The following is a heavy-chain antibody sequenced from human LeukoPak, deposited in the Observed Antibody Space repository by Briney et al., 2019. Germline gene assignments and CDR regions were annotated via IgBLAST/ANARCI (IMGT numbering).Heavy chain of an antibody. V-gene: IGHV3-21*01. Sequence: PGGSLRLSCAASGFTFSSYSMNWVRQAPGKGLEWVSSISSSSSYIYYAASVKGRFTISRDNAKNSLYLQMNSLRAEDTAVYYGARAPALYTNSLSHYAMDVWGQGTTVTVSS. CDR1: GFTFSSYS. J-gene: IGHJ6*02. CDR3: ARAPALYTNSLSHYAMDV. CDR2: ISSSSSYI. D-gene: IGHD2-2*02.